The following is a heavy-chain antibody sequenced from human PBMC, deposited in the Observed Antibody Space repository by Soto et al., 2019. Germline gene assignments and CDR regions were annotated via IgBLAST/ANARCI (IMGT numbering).Heavy chain of an antibody. D-gene: IGHD3-10*01. CDR1: GFIFSSFW. Sequence: EVRLEEAGGGFVQPGGSLRVSCSGSGFIFSSFWMHWVRQGPGKGLEWVSRINGDGASLAYADSVKGRFSISRDNVNNTLHLKMNSLGADDTAVYFCAREGSLGLDVWGRGTTVTVSS. J-gene: IGHJ6*02. CDR2: INGDGASL. V-gene: IGHV3-74*03. CDR3: AREGSLGLDV.